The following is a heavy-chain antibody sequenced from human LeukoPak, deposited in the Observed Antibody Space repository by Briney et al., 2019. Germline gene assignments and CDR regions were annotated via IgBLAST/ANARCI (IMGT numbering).Heavy chain of an antibody. CDR2: IIPIFGTA. Sequence: SVKVSCKASGGTFSSYTISWVRQAPGQGLEWMGRIIPIFGTANYAQKFQGRVTITTDESTSTAYMELSSLRSEDTAVYYCAREYRYSGYVDYWGQGTLVTVSS. J-gene: IGHJ4*02. V-gene: IGHV1-69*05. CDR3: AREYRYSGYVDY. CDR1: GGTFSSYT. D-gene: IGHD5-12*01.